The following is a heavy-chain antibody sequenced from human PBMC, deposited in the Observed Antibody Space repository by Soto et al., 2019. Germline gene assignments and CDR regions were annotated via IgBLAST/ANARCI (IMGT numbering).Heavy chain of an antibody. CDR3: AREREMATICTDAFDF. J-gene: IGHJ3*01. CDR2: INPRGGST. Sequence: ASVKVSCKASGYTFTSYYMHWVRQAPGQELEWMGIINPRGGSTSYAQKFQGRVTMTRNTSTSTVYMELSSLRSEDTAAYHCAREREMATICTDAFDFWGRVTMGTVSS. V-gene: IGHV1-46*01. CDR1: GYTFTSYY. D-gene: IGHD5-12*01.